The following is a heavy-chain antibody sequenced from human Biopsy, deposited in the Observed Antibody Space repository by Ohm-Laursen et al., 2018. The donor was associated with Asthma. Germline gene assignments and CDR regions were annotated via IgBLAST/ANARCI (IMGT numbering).Heavy chain of an antibody. V-gene: IGHV3-30*03. Sequence: SLRLSCAASGFVFSQSGMHWVRQAPGKGLEWVALISSDGHNKYYKDSVKGRFTISRDNSKLRLYLEINSLRVEDSAVHYCARESGQDSGGTGAFDRWGQGIMVAVSS. CDR3: ARESGQDSGGTGAFDR. CDR1: GFVFSQSG. D-gene: IGHD4-23*01. CDR2: ISSDGHNK. J-gene: IGHJ3*02.